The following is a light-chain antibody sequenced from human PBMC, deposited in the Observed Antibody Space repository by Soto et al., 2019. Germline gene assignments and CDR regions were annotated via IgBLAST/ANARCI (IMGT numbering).Light chain of an antibody. CDR1: QSVSSN. J-gene: IGKJ1*01. CDR2: GAS. Sequence: EIVMTQSPATLSVSPGERATLSCRASQSVSSNLAWYQQKPGQAPRLLIYGASTRATGIPARFSGSGSGTEFTVTISSLQSEDFAVYYCQQYNNWPLWTFGQGTKVEIK. V-gene: IGKV3-15*01. CDR3: QQYNNWPLWT.